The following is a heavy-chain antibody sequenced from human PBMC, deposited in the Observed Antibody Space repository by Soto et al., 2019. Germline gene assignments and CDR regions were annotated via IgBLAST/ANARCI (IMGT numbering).Heavy chain of an antibody. CDR1: GVSFSNFC. J-gene: IGHJ4*02. CDR3: ARENYFDY. CDR2: IKQDGTET. V-gene: IGHV3-7*01. Sequence: GWCPGLSCSGSGVSFSNFCVGWVRQAQGKRLEWVANIKQDGTETSYADSVKGRFTVSRDNAKNSLYLQMNSLGADDTAVYYCARENYFDYWGQGALVTVSS.